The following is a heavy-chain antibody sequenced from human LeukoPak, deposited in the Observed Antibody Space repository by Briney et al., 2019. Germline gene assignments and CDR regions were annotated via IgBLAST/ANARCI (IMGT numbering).Heavy chain of an antibody. CDR1: GFTFSSYS. CDR3: ARPIHAGDMDY. Sequence: EGSLRLSCAASGFTFSSYSMNWVRQAPGKGLEWVSCISSSNSYKYYADSVKGRVTISRDNAKNSLYLQMNSLRAEDTAVYYCARPIHAGDMDYWGQGTLVTVSS. V-gene: IGHV3-21*01. J-gene: IGHJ4*02. D-gene: IGHD2-2*02. CDR2: ISSSNSYK.